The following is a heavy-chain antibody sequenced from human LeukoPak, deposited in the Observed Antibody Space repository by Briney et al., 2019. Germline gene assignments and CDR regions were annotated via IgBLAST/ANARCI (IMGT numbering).Heavy chain of an antibody. V-gene: IGHV3-30*18. Sequence: GRSLRLSCAASGFTFSSYGMHWVRQAPGKGLEWVAVISYDGSNKYYADSVKGRFTISRDNSKNTLYLQMNSLRAEDTAVYYCAKESYYDSSGLDYWGQGTLVTVSS. CDR1: GFTFSSYG. CDR3: AKESYYDSSGLDY. J-gene: IGHJ4*02. CDR2: ISYDGSNK. D-gene: IGHD3-22*01.